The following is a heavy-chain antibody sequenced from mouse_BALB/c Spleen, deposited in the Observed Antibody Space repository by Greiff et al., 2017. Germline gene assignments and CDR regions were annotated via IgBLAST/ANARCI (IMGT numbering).Heavy chain of an antibody. J-gene: IGHJ4*01. CDR3: ASPPSDGYAMDY. CDR1: GFAFSSYD. CDR2: ISSGGGST. V-gene: IGHV5-12-1*01. Sequence: EVKLMESGGGLVKPGGSLKLSCAASGFAFSSYDMSWVRQTPEKRLEWVAYISSGGGSTYYPDTVKGRFTISRDNAKNTLYLQMSSLKSEDTAMYYCASPPSDGYAMDYWGQGTSVTVSS.